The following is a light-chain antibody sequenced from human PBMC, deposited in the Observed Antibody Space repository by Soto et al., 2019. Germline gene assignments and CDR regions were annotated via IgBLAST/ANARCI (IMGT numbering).Light chain of an antibody. CDR1: QSVSRN. CDR2: GAS. V-gene: IGKV3-15*01. CDR3: QQYNDWPPYT. J-gene: IGKJ2*01. Sequence: EIVMTQSPATLSVSPGERATLSCRASQSVSRNLAWYQPKVGQAPRLLIYGASTRATGIPARFSGSGSGTEFTLTISSLQSEDFAVYFCQQYNDWPPYTFGQGTKLEIK.